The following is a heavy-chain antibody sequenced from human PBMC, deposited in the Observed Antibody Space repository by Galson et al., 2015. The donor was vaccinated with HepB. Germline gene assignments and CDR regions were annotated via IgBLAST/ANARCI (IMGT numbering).Heavy chain of an antibody. V-gene: IGHV3-48*04. CDR1: TFIFSTYS. J-gene: IGHJ4*02. CDR2: ISSSSTTI. CDR3: ARGDYYYDSSGYSFDY. Sequence: SLRLSCAASTFIFSTYSMDWVRQAPGKGLEWVSYISSSSTTIYYADSVKGRFTISRDNAKNSLYLQMNSLRAEDTAVYYCARGDYYYDSSGYSFDYWGQGTLVTVSS. D-gene: IGHD3-22*01.